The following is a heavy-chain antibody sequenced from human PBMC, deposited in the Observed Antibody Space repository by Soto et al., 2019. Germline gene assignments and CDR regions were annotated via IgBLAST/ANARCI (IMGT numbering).Heavy chain of an antibody. V-gene: IGHV3-9*01. CDR3: ARDKEYGVVGPFDY. CDR1: GFIFDDYA. Sequence: EVQLVESGGGLVQPGRSLRLSCAASGFIFDDYAMHWVRQAPGKGLEWVSGISWSSGSIGYADSVKGRFTVSRDNANNSLYLQMNSLRGEDTALYYCARDKEYGVVGPFDYWGQGTLVTVSS. J-gene: IGHJ4*02. D-gene: IGHD1-26*01. CDR2: ISWSSGSI.